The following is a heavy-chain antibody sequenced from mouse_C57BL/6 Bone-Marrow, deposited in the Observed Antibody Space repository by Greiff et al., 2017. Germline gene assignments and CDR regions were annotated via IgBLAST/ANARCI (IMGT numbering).Heavy chain of an antibody. J-gene: IGHJ1*03. CDR1: GYTFTSYD. D-gene: IGHD1-1*01. Sequence: QVQLQQSGPELVKPGASVKLSCKASGYTFTSYDINWVKQRPGQGLEWIGWIYPRDGSTKYNEKFKSKATLTVDKSSSTAYMQLSSLTSEDSAVYYCAHYCGSSDVWYFDVWGTGTTVTVSS. V-gene: IGHV1-85*01. CDR3: AHYCGSSDVWYFDV. CDR2: IYPRDGST.